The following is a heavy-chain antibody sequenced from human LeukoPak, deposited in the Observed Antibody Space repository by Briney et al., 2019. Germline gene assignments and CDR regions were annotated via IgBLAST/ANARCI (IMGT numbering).Heavy chain of an antibody. J-gene: IGHJ4*02. Sequence: GGTLRLSRAASGFTFSSYGMHWVRQAPGKGLEWVAFIRYDGSNKYYADSVKGRFTISRDNSKNTLYLQMNSLRAEDTAAYYCAKFEDGNVDYVWGSYRYSFDYWGQGTLVTVSS. D-gene: IGHD3-16*02. CDR2: IRYDGSNK. V-gene: IGHV3-30*02. CDR3: AKFEDGNVDYVWGSYRYSFDY. CDR1: GFTFSSYG.